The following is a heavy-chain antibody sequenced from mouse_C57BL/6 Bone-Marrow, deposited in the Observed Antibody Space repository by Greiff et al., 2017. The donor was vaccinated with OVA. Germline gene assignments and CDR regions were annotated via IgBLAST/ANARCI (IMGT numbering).Heavy chain of an antibody. Sequence: QVQLQQSGPELVKPGASVKISCKASGYAFSSSWMNWVKQRPGKGLEWIGRIYPGDGDTNYNGKFKGKATLTADKSSSTAYMQLSSLTSEDSAVYFCARQEDGYYASYFDYWGQGTTLTGSS. CDR2: IYPGDGDT. V-gene: IGHV1-82*01. J-gene: IGHJ2*01. CDR3: ARQEDGYYASYFDY. CDR1: GYAFSSSW. D-gene: IGHD2-3*01.